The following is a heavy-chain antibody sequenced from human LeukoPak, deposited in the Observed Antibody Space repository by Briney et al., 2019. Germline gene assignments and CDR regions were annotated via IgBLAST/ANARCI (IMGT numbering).Heavy chain of an antibody. CDR1: GNTFSGYY. Sequence: ASVKVSCKASGNTFSGYYIHWVRQAPGQGLEWMGWINPKSGGTNYAQNFQGRVTLTRDTSISTAYVELRSLRSDDTAVFYCARGASGTLAYWGLGTLATVSS. D-gene: IGHD1-7*01. J-gene: IGHJ4*02. CDR2: INPKSGGT. CDR3: ARGASGTLAY. V-gene: IGHV1-2*02.